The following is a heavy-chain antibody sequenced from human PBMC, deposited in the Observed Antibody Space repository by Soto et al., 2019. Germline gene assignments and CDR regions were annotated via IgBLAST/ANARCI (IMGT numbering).Heavy chain of an antibody. CDR2: IYYSGST. V-gene: IGHV4-59*01. CDR3: ARARNPPAAAGTRWAISGEGWFDP. CDR1: GGSISSYY. Sequence: QVQLQESGPGLVKPSETLSLTCTVSGGSISSYYWSWIRQPPGKGLEWIGYIYYSGSTNYNPSLKSRVTISVDTSKNQFSLKLSSVTAADTAVYYCARARNPPAAAGTRWAISGEGWFDPWGQGTLVTVSS. D-gene: IGHD6-13*01. J-gene: IGHJ5*02.